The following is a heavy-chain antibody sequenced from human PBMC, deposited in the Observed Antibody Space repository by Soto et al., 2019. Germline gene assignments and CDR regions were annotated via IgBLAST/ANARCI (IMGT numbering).Heavy chain of an antibody. Sequence: EVQLVESVGGLVQPGRSLRLSCAASGFTFDDYAMHWVRQAPGKGLEWVSGISWNSGSIGYADSVKGRFNISRDNAKNSLYLQMNSLRAEDTALYYCARGVATRKKLDYWGQGTLVTVSS. J-gene: IGHJ4*02. CDR3: ARGVATRKKLDY. V-gene: IGHV3-9*01. CDR1: GFTFDDYA. CDR2: ISWNSGSI. D-gene: IGHD5-12*01.